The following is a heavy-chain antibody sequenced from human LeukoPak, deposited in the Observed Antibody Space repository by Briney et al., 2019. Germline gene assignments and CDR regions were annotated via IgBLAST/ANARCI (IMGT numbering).Heavy chain of an antibody. CDR3: ARDGASTAMAQFDY. CDR1: AFSVISDY. V-gene: IGHV3-53*01. J-gene: IGHJ4*01. D-gene: IGHD5-18*01. Sequence: GGSLSLSCVVSAFSVISDYMGWVRQPPREGLEWVAFSYEGDKTYYAGSVRGGFTIPKDNAENTLYLQMNSLRAEDTAVYYCARDGASTAMAQFDYWGHGTLVTVSS. CDR2: SYEGDKT.